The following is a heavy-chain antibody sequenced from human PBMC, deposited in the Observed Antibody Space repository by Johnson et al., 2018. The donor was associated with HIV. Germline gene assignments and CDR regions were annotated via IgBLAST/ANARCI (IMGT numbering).Heavy chain of an antibody. D-gene: IGHD4-17*01. J-gene: IGHJ3*01. Sequence: QVQLVESGGGMVQPGGSLRLSCAASGFTFSSYGMHWVRQAPGKGLEWVAFIRYDGSNEYYADSVQGRFPISRDNSKNTLYLQMNSRKTEDTAVYTCTTGTTVPTWDWGQGTVVTVSS. V-gene: IGHV3-30*02. CDR2: IRYDGSNE. CDR3: TTGTTVPTWD. CDR1: GFTFSSYG.